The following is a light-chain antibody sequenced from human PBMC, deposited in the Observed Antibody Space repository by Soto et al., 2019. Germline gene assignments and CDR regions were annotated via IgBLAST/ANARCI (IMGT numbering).Light chain of an antibody. CDR2: AVS. CDR3: NSYTSIDTVV. CDR1: SSDVGSYNY. V-gene: IGLV2-14*01. J-gene: IGLJ2*01. Sequence: QSALTQAASVSGSPGQSITISCTGTSSDVGSYNYVSWYQQRPGKAPKLMIYAVSHRPSGVSNRFSGSKSGNTASLTISGLQAEDEAVYYCNSYTSIDTVVFGGGTKLTVL.